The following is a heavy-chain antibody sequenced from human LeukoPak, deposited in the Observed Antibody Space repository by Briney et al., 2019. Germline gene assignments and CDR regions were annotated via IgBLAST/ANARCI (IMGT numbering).Heavy chain of an antibody. Sequence: PGGSLRLSCAASGFTFSSYSMNWDRQAPGKGLEWVSSISSSTIHIYYADSVQARFTISRDNAKTSLYLQMNSLRAEDTAVYYCARGEWELLGFDYWGQGTLVTVSS. V-gene: IGHV3-21*01. CDR3: ARGEWELLGFDY. CDR2: ISSSTIHI. CDR1: GFTFSSYS. J-gene: IGHJ4*02. D-gene: IGHD1-26*01.